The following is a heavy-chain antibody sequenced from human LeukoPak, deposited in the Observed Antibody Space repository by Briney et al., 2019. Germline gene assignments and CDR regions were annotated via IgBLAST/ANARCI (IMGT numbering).Heavy chain of an antibody. CDR2: INPNSGGT. CDR1: GYTFTGYY. D-gene: IGHD2-15*01. Sequence: ASVKVSCKASGYTFTGYYMHWVRQAPGQGLEWMGRINPNSGGTNYAQKFQGRVTMTRDTSISTAYMELSRLRSDDTAVYYCARSQYCSGGSCYRFVFDYWGQGTLVTVSS. CDR3: ARSQYCSGGSCYRFVFDY. J-gene: IGHJ4*02. V-gene: IGHV1-2*06.